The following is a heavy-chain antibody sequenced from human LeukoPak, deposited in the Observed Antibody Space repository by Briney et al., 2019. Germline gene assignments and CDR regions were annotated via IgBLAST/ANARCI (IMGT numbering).Heavy chain of an antibody. CDR1: GFTFSSYA. CDR3: ATGSYCSGGSCYSD. CDR2: ISGSGGST. J-gene: IGHJ4*02. D-gene: IGHD2-15*01. V-gene: IGHV3-23*01. Sequence: GGSLRLSCAASGFTFSSYAMGWVRQAPGKGLEWVSLISGSGGSTYYADSVKGRFTVSRDNSKNTEYLQMNSLRAEDTAVYYCATGSYCSGGSCYSDWGQGTLVTVSS.